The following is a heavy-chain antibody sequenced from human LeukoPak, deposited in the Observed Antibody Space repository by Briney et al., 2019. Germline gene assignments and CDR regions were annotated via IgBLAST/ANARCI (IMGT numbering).Heavy chain of an antibody. CDR1: GFTFSSYW. D-gene: IGHD3-22*01. Sequence: GGSLRLSCAASGFTFSSYWMSWVRQAPGKGLEWVANIKQDGSEKYYVDSVKGRFTISRDNAKNSLYLQMNSLRAEDTAVYYCARVRYDSSGYYFADYWGQGTLVTASS. V-gene: IGHV3-7*01. CDR3: ARVRYDSSGYYFADY. J-gene: IGHJ4*02. CDR2: IKQDGSEK.